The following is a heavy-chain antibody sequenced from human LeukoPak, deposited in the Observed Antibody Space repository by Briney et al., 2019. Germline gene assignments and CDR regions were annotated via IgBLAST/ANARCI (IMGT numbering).Heavy chain of an antibody. J-gene: IGHJ5*02. CDR2: IYSGGST. D-gene: IGHD2-2*03. CDR1: GFTVSSNY. CDR3: ARDGYCSSTSCYRGLPWFDP. Sequence: GGSLRLSCAASGFTVSSNYMSWVRQAPGKGLEWVSVIYSGGSTYYADSVKGRFTISRDNFKNTLYLQMNSLRAEDTAVYYCARDGYCSSTSCYRGLPWFDPWGQGTLVTVSS. V-gene: IGHV3-66*01.